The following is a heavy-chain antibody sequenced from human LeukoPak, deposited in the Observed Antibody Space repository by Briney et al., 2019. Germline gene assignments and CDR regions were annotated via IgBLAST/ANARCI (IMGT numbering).Heavy chain of an antibody. V-gene: IGHV3-7*01. Sequence: GGSLRLSCAASGFTFSSYWMSWVRQAPGKGLEWVANIKQDGSEKYYVDSVKGRFTISRDNAKNSLYLQMNSLRAEDTAVYYCVRDRSIVVVPAAIANWFDPWGQGTLVTVSS. J-gene: IGHJ5*02. CDR3: VRDRSIVVVPAAIANWFDP. D-gene: IGHD2-2*02. CDR2: IKQDGSEK. CDR1: GFTFSSYW.